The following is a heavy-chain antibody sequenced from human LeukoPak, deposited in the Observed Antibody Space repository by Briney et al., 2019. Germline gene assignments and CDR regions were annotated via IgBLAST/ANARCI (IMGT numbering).Heavy chain of an antibody. Sequence: GGSLRLSCAASGITFINYAMSWVRQAPGKGLEWVSTISGSGGSTYYADSVKGRFTIVRDNSKNTHYLQMSSLRAEDTAVYYCARAIHGSGWYWAYFRHWGQGTLVTVSS. CDR2: ISGSGGST. CDR1: GITFINYA. J-gene: IGHJ1*01. D-gene: IGHD6-19*01. CDR3: ARAIHGSGWYWAYFRH. V-gene: IGHV3-23*01.